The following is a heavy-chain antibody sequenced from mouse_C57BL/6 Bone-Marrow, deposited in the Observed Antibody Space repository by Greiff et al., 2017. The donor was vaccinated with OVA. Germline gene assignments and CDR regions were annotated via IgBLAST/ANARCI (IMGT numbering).Heavy chain of an antibody. V-gene: IGHV1-62-2*01. CDR3: ARHEERGPTVVEVYFDY. CDR1: GEACTEYA. J-gene: IGHJ2*01. CDR2: FYPGSGNI. Sequence: VKLQESGAELVKPGASVKMSGLAWGEACTEYAIHPVNPSSLQVHDVILCFYPGSGNIKYNEKFKDKATLTADKSSSTVYMELSRLTSEDSAVYFGARHEERGPTVVEVYFDYWGQGTTLTVSS. D-gene: IGHD1-1*01.